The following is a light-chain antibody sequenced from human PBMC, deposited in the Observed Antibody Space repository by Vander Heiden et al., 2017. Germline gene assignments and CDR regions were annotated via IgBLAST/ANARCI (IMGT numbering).Light chain of an antibody. V-gene: IGKV1-5*03. CDR3: QQYDRFPPT. Sequence: DIQLPQSPSPLSASVGDRVTITCRASQTISSWLAWYQQKPGKAPKLLIYEAANLETGVPSRFSGSGSGTEFTLTIDSLQPDDFATYYCQQYDRFPPTFGQGTEVEVK. CDR2: EAA. CDR1: QTISSW. J-gene: IGKJ1*01.